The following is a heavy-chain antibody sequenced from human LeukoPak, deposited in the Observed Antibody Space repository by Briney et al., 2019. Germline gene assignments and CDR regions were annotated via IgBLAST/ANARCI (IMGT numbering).Heavy chain of an antibody. Sequence: GGSLRLSCTASAFTFGDYAVNWFRQAPGKGLEWVGLIASKVHGGTTEYAASVKGRFTISRDDSKSIAYLQMNSLVTEDTAVYYCIRGGYYMVYDYWGQGTLVTVSS. J-gene: IGHJ4*02. CDR1: AFTFGDYA. V-gene: IGHV3-49*03. CDR2: IASKVHGGTT. CDR3: IRGGYYMVYDY. D-gene: IGHD2/OR15-2a*01.